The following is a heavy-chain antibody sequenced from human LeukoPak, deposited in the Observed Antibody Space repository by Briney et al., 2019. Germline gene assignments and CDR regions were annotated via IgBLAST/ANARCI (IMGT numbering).Heavy chain of an antibody. V-gene: IGHV3-30*02. CDR1: GFTCSNYA. Sequence: PGGSLRLSCAASGFTCSNYAIHWVRQAPGKGLEWVASIRFNGNFYADYVKGRFTISRDNSKSTVSLQMDTLRTEDTALYYCARENWDFDFWGQGTLVTVSS. CDR2: IRFNGN. CDR3: ARENWDFDF. D-gene: IGHD7-27*01. J-gene: IGHJ4*02.